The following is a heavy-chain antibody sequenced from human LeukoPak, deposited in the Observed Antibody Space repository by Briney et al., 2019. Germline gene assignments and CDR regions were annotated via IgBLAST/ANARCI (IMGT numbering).Heavy chain of an antibody. J-gene: IGHJ3*02. CDR1: GGSISSYY. D-gene: IGHD3-22*01. V-gene: IGHV4-59*12. Sequence: PSETLSLTCTVSGGSISSYYWSWIRQPPGKGLEWIGYIYYSGSTNYNPSLKSRVTISVDTSKNQFSLKLSSVTAADTAVYYCVRSPRPTYYYDSSGYLTVSRAFDIWGQGTMVTVSS. CDR3: VRSPRPTYYYDSSGYLTVSRAFDI. CDR2: IYYSGST.